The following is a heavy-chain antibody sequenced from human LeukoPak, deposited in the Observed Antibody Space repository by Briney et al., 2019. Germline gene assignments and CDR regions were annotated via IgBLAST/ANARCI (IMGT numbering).Heavy chain of an antibody. Sequence: PGGSLRLSCAASGFTFSSYSMNWVRQAPGKGLEWVSSISSSSSYIYYADSVKGRFTISRDNAKNSLYLQMNSLRAEDTAVYYCARHRVQIAAAGGENWFDPWGQGTLVTVSS. V-gene: IGHV3-21*01. CDR1: GFTFSSYS. D-gene: IGHD6-13*01. CDR2: ISSSSSYI. CDR3: ARHRVQIAAAGGENWFDP. J-gene: IGHJ5*02.